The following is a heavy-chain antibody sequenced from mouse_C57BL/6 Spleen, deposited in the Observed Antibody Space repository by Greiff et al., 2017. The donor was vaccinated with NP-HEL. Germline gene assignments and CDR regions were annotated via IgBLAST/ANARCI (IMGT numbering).Heavy chain of an antibody. Sequence: EVQLQESGPVLVKPGASVKMSCKASGYTFTDYYMNWVKQSHGKSLEWIGVINPYNGGTSYNQKFKGKATLTVDKSSSTAYMELNSLTSEDSAVYYCAPYDYDDFDYWGQGTTLTVSS. J-gene: IGHJ2*01. CDR2: INPYNGGT. CDR1: GYTFTDYY. D-gene: IGHD2-4*01. V-gene: IGHV1-19*01. CDR3: APYDYDDFDY.